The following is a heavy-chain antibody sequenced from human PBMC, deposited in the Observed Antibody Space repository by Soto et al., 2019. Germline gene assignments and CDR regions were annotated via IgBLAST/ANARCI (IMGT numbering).Heavy chain of an antibody. D-gene: IGHD1-20*01. CDR2: SDYSGSS. CDR1: GGSIFSGGYY. CDR3: ARGITSRASWFDP. Sequence: SETLSLTCTVSGGSIFSGGYYWSWLRQLPGKGLEWIGCSDYSGSSRYNPSLESRVTISIDMSKNHFSLKLSSVTAADTAVYYCARGITSRASWFDPWGQGTLVTVSS. V-gene: IGHV4-31*03. J-gene: IGHJ5*02.